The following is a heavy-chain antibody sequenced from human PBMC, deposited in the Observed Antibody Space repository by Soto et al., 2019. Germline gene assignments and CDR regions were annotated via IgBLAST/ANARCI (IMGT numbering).Heavy chain of an antibody. CDR3: TRGPRPISTGTGAY. CDR1: GFIFKMYW. D-gene: IGHD3-10*01. J-gene: IGHJ4*02. CDR2: IYNDGTYS. V-gene: IGHV3-74*01. Sequence: GXLRLSCAASGFIFKMYWMHWVRQSPGKGLVWISRIYNDGTYSDYADSVRGRFTISRDNVNDTLYLQMNNLRAEDSGLYYCTRGPRPISTGTGAYWGQGTQVTVSS.